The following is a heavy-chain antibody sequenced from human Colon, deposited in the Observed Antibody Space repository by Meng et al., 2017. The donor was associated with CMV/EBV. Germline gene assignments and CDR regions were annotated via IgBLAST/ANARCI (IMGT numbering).Heavy chain of an antibody. V-gene: IGHV1-2*02. D-gene: IGHD6-6*01. CDR1: GYTFTGYY. CDR2: INPNSGGT. J-gene: IGHJ4*02. CDR3: VRDVLDSSSSRLDY. Sequence: KVSCKASGYTFTGYYIHWVRQAPGQGLEWMGWINPNSGGTNYAQKFQGRVTMTRDTSISTAYMELSRLRSDDTAVYYCVRDVLDSSSSRLDYWGQGTLVTVSS.